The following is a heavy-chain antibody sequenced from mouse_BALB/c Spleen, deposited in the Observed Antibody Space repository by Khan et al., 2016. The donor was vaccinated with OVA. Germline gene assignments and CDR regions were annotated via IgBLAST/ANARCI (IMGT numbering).Heavy chain of an antibody. CDR3: ARGNYYGYYFDY. CDR2: ISYSGGT. Sequence: EVQLQESGPGLVKPSQSLSLTCTVTGYSITSGYAWNWIRQFPGNKLEWMGYISYSGGTSYNPSLKSRISITRDTSKNQFLLQLNSVTTEDTATYYCARGNYYGYYFDYWGQGTTRTVSS. D-gene: IGHD1-1*01. J-gene: IGHJ2*01. CDR1: GYSITSGYA. V-gene: IGHV3-2*02.